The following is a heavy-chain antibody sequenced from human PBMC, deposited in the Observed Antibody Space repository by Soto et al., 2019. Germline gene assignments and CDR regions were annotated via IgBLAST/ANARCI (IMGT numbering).Heavy chain of an antibody. V-gene: IGHV3-33*01. D-gene: IGHD2-8*01. Sequence: QVQLVESGGVVVQPGTSLRLSCEASGFTFNSFGMHWVRQAPGKGLEWVAVIWHDGTNKYYVDSVKGRFTISRDNSKDTLYLQMSNLRAEDTAVYYCARTGLQIVQATSYYYGLDVWGQGTKVTVS. CDR1: GFTFNSFG. CDR2: IWHDGTNK. J-gene: IGHJ6*02. CDR3: ARTGLQIVQATSYYYGLDV.